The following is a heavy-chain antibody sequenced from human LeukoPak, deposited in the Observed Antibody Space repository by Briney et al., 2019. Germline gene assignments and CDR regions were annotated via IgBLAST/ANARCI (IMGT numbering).Heavy chain of an antibody. J-gene: IGHJ3*02. CDR2: ISAYNGNT. CDR1: GYTFTSYG. CDR3: AREAADIVATMAFDI. Sequence: ASVKVSCKASGYTFTSYGISWVRQAPGQGLEWMGWISAYNGNTNYAQKLQGRVTMTTDTSTSTAYMELRSLRSDDTAVYYCAREAADIVATMAFDIWGQGTMVTVSS. V-gene: IGHV1-18*01. D-gene: IGHD5-12*01.